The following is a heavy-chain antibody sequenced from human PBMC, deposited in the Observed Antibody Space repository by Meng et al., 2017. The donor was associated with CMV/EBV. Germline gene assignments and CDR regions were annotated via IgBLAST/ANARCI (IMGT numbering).Heavy chain of an antibody. J-gene: IGHJ4*02. CDR1: GGPYSTGDYY. V-gene: IGHV4-30-4*08. CDR3: ARVGRTICYDY. D-gene: IGHD2-2*01. CDR2: IYYSGST. Sequence: QWQLQEPDPGIGKPSPNLSLTCHVCGGPYSTGDYYWSWIRQHPGKGLEWIGYIYYSGSTYYNPSLKSRVTISVDTAKNQFYLKLSSVTAADTAVYYCARVGRTICYDYWGQGTLVTVSS.